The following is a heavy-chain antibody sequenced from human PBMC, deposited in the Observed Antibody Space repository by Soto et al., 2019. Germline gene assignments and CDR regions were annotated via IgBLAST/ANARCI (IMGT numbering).Heavy chain of an antibody. CDR2: IYYSGST. Sequence: SETLSLTCTVSGDSISSFYWSWIRQPPGKGLEWIGYIYYSGSTNYNPSLKSRVTILVDTSKNQFSLKLSSVTAADTAVYYCARGGYDRRSWLDPWGQGTLVTVS. D-gene: IGHD3-22*01. J-gene: IGHJ5*02. V-gene: IGHV4-59*01. CDR3: ARGGYDRRSWLDP. CDR1: GDSISSFY.